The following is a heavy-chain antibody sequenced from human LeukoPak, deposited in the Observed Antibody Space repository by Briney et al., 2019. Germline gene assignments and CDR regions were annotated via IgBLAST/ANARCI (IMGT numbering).Heavy chain of an antibody. D-gene: IGHD6-13*01. CDR1: GYTFTGYY. V-gene: IGHV1-2*02. Sequence: ASVKVSCKASGYTFTGYYMHWVRQAPGQGLEWMGWINPNSGGTNYAQKFQGRVTMTRDTSISTAYMELSRLRSDDTAVYYCARDQAGAAAGTYWGQGTLVTVSS. J-gene: IGHJ4*02. CDR3: ARDQAGAAAGTY. CDR2: INPNSGGT.